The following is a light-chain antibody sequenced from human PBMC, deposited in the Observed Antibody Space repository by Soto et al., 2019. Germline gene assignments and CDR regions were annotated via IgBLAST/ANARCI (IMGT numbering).Light chain of an antibody. CDR3: QQYGSSPFT. Sequence: EIVVTQSPGTLSLSPGEIATLSCRASQSVSRSYLAWYQQKPGQAPRLLIYGASSRTTGIPDRFSGSVSGTDFTLTSSRLEPEYVAVYYCQQYGSSPFTFGQGTRLEIK. J-gene: IGKJ5*01. V-gene: IGKV3-20*01. CDR2: GAS. CDR1: QSVSRSY.